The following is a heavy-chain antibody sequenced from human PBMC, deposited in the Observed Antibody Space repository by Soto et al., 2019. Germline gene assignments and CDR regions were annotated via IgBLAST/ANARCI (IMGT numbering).Heavy chain of an antibody. D-gene: IGHD2-2*01. CDR3: ATGGRKYQHLKY. CDR2: INHSGST. J-gene: IGHJ4*02. Sequence: LSLTCAVYGGSFSGYYWSWIRQPPGKGLEWIGEINHSGSTNYNPSLKSRVTISVDTSKNQFSLKLSSVTAADTAVYYCATGGRKYQHLKYWGQGTLVTVSS. V-gene: IGHV4-34*01. CDR1: GGSFSGYY.